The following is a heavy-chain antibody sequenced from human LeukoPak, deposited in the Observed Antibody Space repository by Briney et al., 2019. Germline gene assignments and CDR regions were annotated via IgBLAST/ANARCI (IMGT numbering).Heavy chain of an antibody. V-gene: IGHV1-18*01. CDR3: ARGLYYGSGSYSVY. CDR2: ISAYNGNT. J-gene: IGHJ4*02. CDR1: GYTFTTYG. Sequence: GASVKVSCKASGYTFTTYGISWVRQAPGQGLEWMGWISAYNGNTNYAQKLQGRFTMTTDTSTSTAFMELRSLRSDDTAVYYCARGLYYGSGSYSVYWGQGTLVTVSS. D-gene: IGHD3-10*01.